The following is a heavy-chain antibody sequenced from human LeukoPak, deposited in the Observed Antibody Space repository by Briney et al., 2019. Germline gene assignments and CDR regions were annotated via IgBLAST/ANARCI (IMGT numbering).Heavy chain of an antibody. V-gene: IGHV4-61*02. D-gene: IGHD6-13*01. CDR3: ARVSSSWHWFDP. CDR2: IYTSGST. CDR1: GNSISSGDNY. J-gene: IGHJ5*02. Sequence: TLSLTCTVSGNSISSGDNYWSWIRPPAGKGLEWIGRIYTSGSTNYNPSLKSRVTISVDTSKNQFSLKLSSVTAADTAVYYCARVSSSWHWFDPWGQGTLVTVSS.